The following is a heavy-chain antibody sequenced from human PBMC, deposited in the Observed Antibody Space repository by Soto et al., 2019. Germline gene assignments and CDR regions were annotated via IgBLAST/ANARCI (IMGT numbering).Heavy chain of an antibody. V-gene: IGHV3-23*01. D-gene: IGHD2-8*01. CDR3: AKDQGPTGYCTNGVCRYYFDY. J-gene: IGHJ4*02. CDR2: ISGSGGST. CDR1: GFTFSSYA. Sequence: GGSLRLSCAASGFTFSSYAMSWVRQAPGKGLEWVSAISGSGGSTYYADSVKGRFTISRDNSKNTLYPQMNSLRAEDTAVYYCAKDQGPTGYCTNGVCRYYFDYWGQGTLVTVSS.